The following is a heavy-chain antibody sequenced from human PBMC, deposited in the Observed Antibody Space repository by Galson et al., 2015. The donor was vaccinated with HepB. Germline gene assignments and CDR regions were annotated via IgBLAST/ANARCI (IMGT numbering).Heavy chain of an antibody. CDR3: AREKVPTLSEVSLSGNGMDV. CDR2: TIPILSIV. Sequence: SVKVSCKASGGTFGSYTFSWVRQAPGQGLEWMGRTIPILSIVDYAEKFQGRVSIRVDKSTSTTYLGLTSLKFDDTAVYYCAREKVPTLSEVSLSGNGMDVWGQGTPVTVSS. J-gene: IGHJ6*02. D-gene: IGHD4/OR15-4a*01. V-gene: IGHV1-69*04. CDR1: GGTFGSYT.